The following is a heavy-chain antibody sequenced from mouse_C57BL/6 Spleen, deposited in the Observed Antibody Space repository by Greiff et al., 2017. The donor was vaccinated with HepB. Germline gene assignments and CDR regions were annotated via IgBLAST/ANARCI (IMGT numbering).Heavy chain of an antibody. CDR2: INPSNGGT. CDR3: AREGTRGPAWFAY. D-gene: IGHD3-3*01. Sequence: QVQLKQPGTELVKPGASVKLSCKASGYTFTSYWMHWVKQRPGQGLEWIGNINPSNGGTNYNEKFKSKATLTVDKSSSTAYMQLSSLTSEDSAVYYCAREGTRGPAWFAYWGQGTLVTVSA. V-gene: IGHV1-53*01. J-gene: IGHJ3*01. CDR1: GYTFTSYW.